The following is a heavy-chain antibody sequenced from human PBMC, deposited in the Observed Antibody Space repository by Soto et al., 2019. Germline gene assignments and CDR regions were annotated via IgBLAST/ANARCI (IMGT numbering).Heavy chain of an antibody. CDR2: ISYSGST. D-gene: IGHD2-8*02. Sequence: SETLSLTCTVTGGSVTTYYWGWIRQPPGKGLEWIGHISYSGSTNYNPSLKSRVTISVDTSKNQFSLKLSSVTAADTAVYYCARACVVYAADVPLFDYWGQGTLVTVSS. CDR1: GGSVTTYY. V-gene: IGHV4-59*02. CDR3: ARACVVYAADVPLFDY. J-gene: IGHJ4*02.